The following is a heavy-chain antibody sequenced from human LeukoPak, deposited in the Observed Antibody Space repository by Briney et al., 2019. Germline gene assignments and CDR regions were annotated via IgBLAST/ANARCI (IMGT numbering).Heavy chain of an antibody. Sequence: GRSLRLSCAASGFTLNNFGMNWVRQAPGKGLEWVAVISSDGGYIHYADSVKGRFTISRDIAKNTLYLQMNSLRVDDTAMYYCAKDLMRGGDYFDFWGQGTLVTVSS. J-gene: IGHJ4*02. CDR2: ISSDGGYI. V-gene: IGHV3-30*18. D-gene: IGHD3-10*01. CDR1: GFTLNNFG. CDR3: AKDLMRGGDYFDF.